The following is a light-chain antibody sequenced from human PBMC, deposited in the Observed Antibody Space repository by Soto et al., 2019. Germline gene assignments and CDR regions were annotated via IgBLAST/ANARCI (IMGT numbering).Light chain of an antibody. CDR1: QSVSSHY. CDR3: QQYSSSPPGVS. J-gene: IGKJ4*01. CDR2: ATS. Sequence: IVLTQSPGTLSLSPGERATLSCRASQSVSSHYLAWYQQKPGQAPRLLIGATSNRATGIPDRFSGSGSGTDFTLTISRLEPEDFAIYFCQQYSSSPPGVSFGGGTKVEIK. V-gene: IGKV3-20*01.